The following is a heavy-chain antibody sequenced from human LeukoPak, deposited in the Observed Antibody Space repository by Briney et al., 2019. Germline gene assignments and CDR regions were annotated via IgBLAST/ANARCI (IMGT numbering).Heavy chain of an antibody. CDR2: IKSKTDGGTT. D-gene: IGHD2-21*02. CDR3: TADLKPNTLVVTAPPIAFDI. V-gene: IGHV3-15*01. CDR1: GLTFSNAW. Sequence: PGGSLRLSCAASGLTFSNAWMSWVRQAPGKGLEWVGRIKSKTDGGTTDYAAPVKGRFTISRDDSKNTLYLQMNSLKTEDTAVYYCTADLKPNTLVVTAPPIAFDIWGQGTMVTVSS. J-gene: IGHJ3*02.